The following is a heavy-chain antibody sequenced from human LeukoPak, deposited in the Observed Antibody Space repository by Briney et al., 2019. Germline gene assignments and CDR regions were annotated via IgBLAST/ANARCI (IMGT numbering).Heavy chain of an antibody. V-gene: IGHV1-18*04. J-gene: IGHJ4*02. D-gene: IGHD5-18*01. CDR1: GYTFTSYG. Sequence: ASVKVSCKASGYTFTSYGISWVRQAPGQGLEWMGWISAYNGNTNDAQKLQGRGTMTTDTSTSTAYMELRSLRSDDTAVYYCAREGTDTAMGSFDYWGQGTLVTVSS. CDR2: ISAYNGNT. CDR3: AREGTDTAMGSFDY.